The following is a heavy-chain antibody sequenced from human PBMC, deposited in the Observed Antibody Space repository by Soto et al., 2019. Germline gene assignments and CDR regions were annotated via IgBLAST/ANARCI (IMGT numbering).Heavy chain of an antibody. V-gene: IGHV4-34*01. CDR1: GGSFSGYY. Sequence: SATLSLTCAIYGGSFSGYYRSWIRPPPGKGLEWIGEINHSGSTNYDPSLKSRVTISVDTSKNQFSLKLSSVTAADTAVYYCARGYYYGSGSQINYYYGMDVWGQGTTVTVS. CDR2: INHSGST. D-gene: IGHD3-10*01. J-gene: IGHJ6*02. CDR3: ARGYYYGSGSQINYYYGMDV.